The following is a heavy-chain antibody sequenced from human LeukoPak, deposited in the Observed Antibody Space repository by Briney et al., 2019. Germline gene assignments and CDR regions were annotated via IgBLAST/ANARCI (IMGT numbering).Heavy chain of an antibody. CDR1: GFTVSSNY. J-gene: IGHJ6*02. CDR3: ARYGRYYGMGV. V-gene: IGHV3-66*01. CDR2: IYSGGST. D-gene: IGHD2-8*01. Sequence: GGSLRLSCAASGFTVSSNYMSSVRQAPGKGLEWVSVIYSGGSTYYADSVKGRFTISRDNSKNTLYLQMNSLRAEDTAVYYCARYGRYYGMGVWGQGTTVTVSS.